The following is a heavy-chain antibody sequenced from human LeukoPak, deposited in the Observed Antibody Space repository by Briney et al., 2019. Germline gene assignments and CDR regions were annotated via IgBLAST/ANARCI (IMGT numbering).Heavy chain of an antibody. CDR2: IIPIFGTA. CDR1: GGTFSSYA. V-gene: IGHV1-69*13. Sequence: ASVKVSCKASGGTFSSYAISWVRQAPGQGFEWMGGIIPIFGTANYAQKFQGRVTITADESTSTAYMELSSLRSEDTAVYYCARRYCSGGSCYGENWFDPWGQGTLVTVSS. J-gene: IGHJ5*02. CDR3: ARRYCSGGSCYGENWFDP. D-gene: IGHD2-15*01.